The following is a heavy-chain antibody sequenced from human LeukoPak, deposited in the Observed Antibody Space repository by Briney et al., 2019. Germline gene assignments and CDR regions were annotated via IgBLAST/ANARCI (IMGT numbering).Heavy chain of an antibody. CDR2: ILGSGGGDTT. J-gene: IGHJ4*02. D-gene: IGHD3-3*01. CDR1: GFTFSSYA. V-gene: IGHV3-23*01. CDR3: AKEEWLGKMNYFDS. Sequence: GRSLRLSCAASGFTFSSYAMSWVRQAPGKGLEWVSTILGSGGGDTTYYADSVKGRFTISRDNSKNTLYLQMNSLRAEDTAVYYCAKEEWLGKMNYFDSWGQGTLVTVSS.